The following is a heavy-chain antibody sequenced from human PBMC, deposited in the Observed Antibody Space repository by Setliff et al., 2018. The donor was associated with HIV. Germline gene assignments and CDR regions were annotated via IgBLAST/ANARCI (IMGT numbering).Heavy chain of an antibody. CDR2: IIPIFGTA. CDR3: AREGDFGYAAGRHLDS. J-gene: IGHJ4*02. V-gene: IGHV1-69*05. CDR1: GGTFSSYA. Sequence: SVKVSCKASGGTFSSYAISWVRQAPGQGLEWMGGIIPIFGTANYAQKFQGRVTITTDESTSTAYMELSSLRSEDTAVYYCAREGDFGYAAGRHLDSWGQGTLVTVSS. D-gene: IGHD2-21*01.